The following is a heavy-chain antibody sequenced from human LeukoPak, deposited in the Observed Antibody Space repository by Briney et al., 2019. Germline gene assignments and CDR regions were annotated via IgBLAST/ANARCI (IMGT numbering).Heavy chain of an antibody. J-gene: IGHJ6*04. V-gene: IGHV3-48*01. CDR2: ISSSSGSVT. CDR1: GFTFSTNS. Sequence: GGSLRLSCAASGFTFSTNSMNWIRQAPGKGLEWVSYISSSSGSVTYYADSVEGRFTISRDNAKNSLYLQMNSLRAEDTAVYYCARDRGMVDVWGKGATVTVSS. CDR3: ARDRGMVDV. D-gene: IGHD2-8*01.